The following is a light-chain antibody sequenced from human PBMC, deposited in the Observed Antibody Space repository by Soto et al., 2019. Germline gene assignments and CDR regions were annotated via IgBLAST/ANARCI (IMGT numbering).Light chain of an antibody. CDR2: AAS. CDR1: QSIRNF. Sequence: DIQMTQSPSSLSASVGDRVTITCRASQSIRNFLTWYQQKPGKAPDLLIFAASNFQTGVPSSFTGSGSGTDFTLTISSLQPEDSASYYCQPSYSTPPTFGGGTKVEI. V-gene: IGKV1-39*01. J-gene: IGKJ4*01. CDR3: QPSYSTPPT.